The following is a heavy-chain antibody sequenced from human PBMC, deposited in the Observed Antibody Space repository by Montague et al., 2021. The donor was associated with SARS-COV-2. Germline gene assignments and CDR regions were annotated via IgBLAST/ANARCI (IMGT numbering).Heavy chain of an antibody. V-gene: IGHV3-33*01. Sequence: SLRLSCAASGFTFSSYGMHWVRQAPGKGLEWVAVIWYDGSNKYYADSVKGRFTISRDNFKNTLYLQMNSLRAEGTAVYYCAGMLVPYYGMDVWGQGTTVTVSS. D-gene: IGHD6-13*01. CDR3: AGMLVPYYGMDV. CDR2: IWYDGSNK. CDR1: GFTFSSYG. J-gene: IGHJ6*02.